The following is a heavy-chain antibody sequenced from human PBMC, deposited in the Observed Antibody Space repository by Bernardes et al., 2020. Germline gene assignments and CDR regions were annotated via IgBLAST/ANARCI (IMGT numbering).Heavy chain of an antibody. CDR1: GFSLSTSGVG. J-gene: IGHJ4*02. Sequence: SGPTLVKPTQTLTLTCTFSGFSLSTSGVGVGWIRQPPGKALEWLALIYWDDDKRYSPSLKSRLTITKDTSKNQVVLTMTNMDPVDTATYYCAHSHYDFWSGYYRGDYFDYWGQGTLVTVSS. V-gene: IGHV2-5*02. CDR2: IYWDDDK. D-gene: IGHD3-3*01. CDR3: AHSHYDFWSGYYRGDYFDY.